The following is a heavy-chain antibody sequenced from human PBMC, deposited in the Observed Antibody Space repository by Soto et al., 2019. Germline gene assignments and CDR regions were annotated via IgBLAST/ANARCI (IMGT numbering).Heavy chain of an antibody. J-gene: IGHJ1*01. CDR1: GGSVSSGSYY. D-gene: IGHD2-21*02. Sequence: KPSETLSLTCTVSGGSVSSGSYYWSWIRQPPGKGLEWIGYIHYSGSTNYNPSLKSRVTISVDTSKNQFSLRLSSVTAADTAVYYCARVPIVVVTATYFQHWGQGTLVTVSS. V-gene: IGHV4-61*01. CDR2: IHYSGST. CDR3: ARVPIVVVTATYFQH.